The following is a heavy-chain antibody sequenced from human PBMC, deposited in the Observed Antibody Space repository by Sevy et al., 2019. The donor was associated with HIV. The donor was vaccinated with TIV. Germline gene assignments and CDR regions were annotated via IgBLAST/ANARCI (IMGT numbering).Heavy chain of an antibody. CDR1: GFTFSDHY. V-gene: IGHV3-72*01. CDR3: ATHAGISAAGRVFDY. D-gene: IGHD6-13*01. CDR2: TRNKADGYTT. Sequence: GGSLRLSCVASGFTFSDHYMEWVRQAPGKGLEWVGRTRNKADGYTTEYAASVKGRFTISRDESKNSLYVQMNSLKTEDTAVYYCATHAGISAAGRVFDYWGQGTLVTVSS. J-gene: IGHJ4*02.